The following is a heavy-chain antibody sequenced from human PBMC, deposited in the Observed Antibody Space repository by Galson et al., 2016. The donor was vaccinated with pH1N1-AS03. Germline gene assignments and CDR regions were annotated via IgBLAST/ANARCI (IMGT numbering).Heavy chain of an antibody. V-gene: IGHV3-23*01. CDR1: GFAFSSYG. Sequence: LRLSCATSGFAFSSYGMTWDRQAPGKGLEWVSSISVTGGSTYYADSVKGRFTISRDHSKNTLYLQMSSLRAEDTAVYYCAKDRSSWPPGWGSVDSWGQGTLVTVSS. CDR3: AKDRSSWPPGWGSVDS. CDR2: ISVTGGST. J-gene: IGHJ4*02. D-gene: IGHD6-13*01.